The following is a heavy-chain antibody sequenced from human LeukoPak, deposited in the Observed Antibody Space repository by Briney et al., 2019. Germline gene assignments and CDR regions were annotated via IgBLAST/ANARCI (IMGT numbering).Heavy chain of an antibody. CDR3: QAEDGIRYFDT. CDR2: IWSDASNT. Sequence: GGSLRLSCAPSGFIFTSYGMHWVRQAPGKGLEWVAVIWSDASNTYYVDSVKGRFTISRDNSKNTLFLQMNSLRAEDTAVYFFQAEDGIRYFDTWGQGTLVTVSS. CDR1: GFIFTSYG. V-gene: IGHV3-33*01. J-gene: IGHJ4*02. D-gene: IGHD3-9*01.